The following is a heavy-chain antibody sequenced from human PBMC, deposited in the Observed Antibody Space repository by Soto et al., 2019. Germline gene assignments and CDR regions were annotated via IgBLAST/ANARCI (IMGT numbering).Heavy chain of an antibody. V-gene: IGHV3-48*02. CDR3: PRLPKGSRVTS. J-gene: IGHJ4*02. CDR2: ITSSGDSI. Sequence: EVQLLESGGGLIHPGGSLRLSCVASGFRFSDHSMNWVRQAPGKGLEWVSYITSSGDSIYYADSVKGRFTVSRDNAKNSLFLQMNSLRDEDTAAYYCPRLPKGSRVTSWGQGTLVTVSS. D-gene: IGHD4-17*01. CDR1: GFRFSDHS.